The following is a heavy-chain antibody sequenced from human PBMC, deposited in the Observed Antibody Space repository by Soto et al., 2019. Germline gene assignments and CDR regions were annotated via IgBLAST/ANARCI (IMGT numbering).Heavy chain of an antibody. Sequence: QVLLVQSGPEVKKPGSSVKVSCKASGGTFNNYAINWVRQAPGKGLEWMGGIIPTFGTGNHAQKVQGRVTITADESTTTAYMELNSLRSEDTAIYYCASVDGTLVRGGRSSPYEMDVWGQGTTVIVSS. CDR3: ASVDGTLVRGGRSSPYEMDV. J-gene: IGHJ6*02. CDR1: GGTFNNYA. D-gene: IGHD3-10*01. CDR2: IIPTFGTG. V-gene: IGHV1-69*01.